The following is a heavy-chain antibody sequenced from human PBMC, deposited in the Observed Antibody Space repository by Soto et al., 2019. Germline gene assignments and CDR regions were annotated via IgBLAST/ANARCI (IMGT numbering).Heavy chain of an antibody. Sequence: PSQTLSLTCAISGDSVSSNSAAWNWIRQSPSRGLEWLGRTYYRSKWYNDYAVSVKSRITINPDTSKNQFSLQLNSVTPEDTAVYYCSRSYEIVPARPVAFDIWGQGTMVTVSS. CDR3: SRSYEIVPARPVAFDI. V-gene: IGHV6-1*01. D-gene: IGHD3-9*01. CDR1: GDSVSSNSAA. J-gene: IGHJ3*02. CDR2: TYYRSKWYN.